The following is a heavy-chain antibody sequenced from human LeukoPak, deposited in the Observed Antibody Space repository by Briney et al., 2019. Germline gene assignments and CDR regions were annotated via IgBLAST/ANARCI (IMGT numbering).Heavy chain of an antibody. CDR2: FYISGST. V-gene: IGHV4-61*02. CDR1: GASISSGLHY. CDR3: ARVTGYMIEDYFDY. J-gene: IGHJ4*02. D-gene: IGHD3-22*01. Sequence: SETLSLTCTVSGASISSGLHYWSWIRQSAGTGLEWIGRFYISGSTDYNPALKSRVTISVETSKNQFSLKLRSVTAADTAVYYCARVTGYMIEDYFDYWGQGTLVTVSS.